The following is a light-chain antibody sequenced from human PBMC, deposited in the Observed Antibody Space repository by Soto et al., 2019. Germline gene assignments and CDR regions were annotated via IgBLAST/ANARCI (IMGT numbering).Light chain of an antibody. CDR1: QSISTW. J-gene: IGKJ1*01. Sequence: DIQMTQSPSTLSASVGDRVTITCRASQSISTWLAWYQQKPGKAPKLLIYDASSLESGVPSRSSGSGSGTEFTLTISSLQPEDFASYYCQQYNSYSTFGQGTKVEIK. V-gene: IGKV1-5*01. CDR3: QQYNSYST. CDR2: DAS.